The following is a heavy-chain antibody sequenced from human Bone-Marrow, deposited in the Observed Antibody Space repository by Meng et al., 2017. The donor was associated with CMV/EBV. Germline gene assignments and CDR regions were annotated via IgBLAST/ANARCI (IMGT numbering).Heavy chain of an antibody. V-gene: IGHV3-33*01. CDR1: GFTFSSYG. CDR3: TTRIMITFGGVIGRNYFDY. CDR2: IWYDGSNK. Sequence: GESLKISCAASGFTFSSYGMHWVRQAPGKGLEWVAVIWYDGSNKYYADSVKGRFTISRDNSKNTLYLQMNSLKTEDTAVYYCTTRIMITFGGVIGRNYFDYWGQGTLVTVSS. J-gene: IGHJ4*02. D-gene: IGHD3-16*02.